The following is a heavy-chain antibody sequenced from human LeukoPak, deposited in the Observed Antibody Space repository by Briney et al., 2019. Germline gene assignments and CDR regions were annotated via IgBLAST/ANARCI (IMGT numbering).Heavy chain of an antibody. Sequence: PGGSLRLSCAASGFTFSSYGMHWVRQAPGKRLEWVASIRYDGSNKYYADSVKGRFTISRDNSKNTLYLQMNSLRAEDTAVYYCAKDRGRITMVRGVIPDGFDIRGQGTMVTVSS. CDR3: AKDRGRITMVRGVIPDGFDI. CDR2: IRYDGSNK. CDR1: GFTFSSYG. D-gene: IGHD3-10*01. J-gene: IGHJ3*02. V-gene: IGHV3-30*02.